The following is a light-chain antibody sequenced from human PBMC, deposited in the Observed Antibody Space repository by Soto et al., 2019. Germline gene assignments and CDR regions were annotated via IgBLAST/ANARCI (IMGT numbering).Light chain of an antibody. J-gene: IGKJ2*01. V-gene: IGKV3-20*01. CDR1: QSVRSSY. CDR3: HQYGSLYT. Sequence: EIVLTQSPGTLSLSPGERATLSCRASQSVRSSYLAWYQQKPGQAPRLLIYGASSRATGIPDRFSGSGSGTDFTLTISRLEPEEFAVYYCHQYGSLYTFGQGTKLEIK. CDR2: GAS.